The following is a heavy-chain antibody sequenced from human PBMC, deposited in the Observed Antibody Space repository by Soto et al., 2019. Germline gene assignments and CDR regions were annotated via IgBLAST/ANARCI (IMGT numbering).Heavy chain of an antibody. D-gene: IGHD4-17*01. Sequence: QVQLVQSGAEVKKPGASVKVSCKASGYTFTAYYIHWVRQAPGQGLEWMGWINPDSGGTNLAQRFKGRVTMTRDTSITTAYMELSSLRSDDSAIYFCARDTVTPITVSRYFDFWGQGSLVTVSS. CDR1: GYTFTAYY. J-gene: IGHJ4*02. CDR2: INPDSGGT. V-gene: IGHV1-2*02. CDR3: ARDTVTPITVSRYFDF.